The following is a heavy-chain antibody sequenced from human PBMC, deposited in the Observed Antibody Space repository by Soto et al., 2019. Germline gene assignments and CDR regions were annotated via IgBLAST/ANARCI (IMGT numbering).Heavy chain of an antibody. D-gene: IGHD2-21*01. CDR2: IYGSGGGI. V-gene: IGHV3-23*01. J-gene: IGHJ4*02. Sequence: GGSLRLSCTASGLPHSNFAMMWVRQAPGKGLECVSGIYGSGGGIEYADSVKGRFTISRDNSKNTVYLQMTDLRADDTAVYYCAXEAXYKDGLWLXDHWGKGTQGTVSS. CDR3: AXEAXYKDGLWLXDH. CDR1: GLPHSNFA.